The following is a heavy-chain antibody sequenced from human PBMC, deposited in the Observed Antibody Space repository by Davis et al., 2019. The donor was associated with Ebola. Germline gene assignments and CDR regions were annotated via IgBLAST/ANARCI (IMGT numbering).Heavy chain of an antibody. CDR2: IIPILGTA. V-gene: IGHV1-69*11. CDR1: GGTFSSYA. D-gene: IGHD2-2*01. Sequence: SVKVSCKASGGTFSSYAISWVRQAPGQGLEWMGRIIPILGTANYAQKFQGRVTITADESTSTAYMELSSLRSEDTAVYYCARDRSLYQGINWFDPWGQGTLVTVSS. CDR3: ARDRSLYQGINWFDP. J-gene: IGHJ5*02.